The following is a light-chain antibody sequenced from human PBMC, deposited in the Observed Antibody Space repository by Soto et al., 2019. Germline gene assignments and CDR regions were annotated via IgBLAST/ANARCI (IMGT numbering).Light chain of an antibody. Sequence: EVVLTQSPGTLSVSPGERATLSCRASESVRTSLAWYQQKPGRSPSLLIYGASGRADGIPHRFSGSGSGTDFTLTISRLEPEDFAVYYCQQYGSSPRTFGGGTKVDI. CDR2: GAS. J-gene: IGKJ4*01. V-gene: IGKV3-20*01. CDR1: ESVRTS. CDR3: QQYGSSPRT.